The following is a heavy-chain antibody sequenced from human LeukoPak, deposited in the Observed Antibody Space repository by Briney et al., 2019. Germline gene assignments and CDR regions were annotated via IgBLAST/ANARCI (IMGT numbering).Heavy chain of an antibody. V-gene: IGHV4-59*01. J-gene: IGHJ5*02. Sequence: PSETLSLTCTVSGGSISSYYWSWIRQPPGKGLEWIGYIYYSGSTNYNPSLKSRVTISVDTSNNQFSLKLSSVTAADTAVYYCARVRRYCTNGVCPTGFDPWGQGTLVTVSS. D-gene: IGHD2-8*01. CDR2: IYYSGST. CDR1: GGSISSYY. CDR3: ARVRRYCTNGVCPTGFDP.